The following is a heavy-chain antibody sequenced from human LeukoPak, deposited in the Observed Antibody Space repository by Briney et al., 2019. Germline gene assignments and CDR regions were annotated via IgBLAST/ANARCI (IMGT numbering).Heavy chain of an antibody. Sequence: GGSLRLSXAASGFTFSSYAMSWVRQAPGKGLEWVSGISWNSGSIGYADSVKGRFTISRDNAKNSLYLQMNSLRAEDMALYYCAKDYGGNIFDAFDIWGQGTMVTVSS. J-gene: IGHJ3*02. V-gene: IGHV3-9*03. CDR3: AKDYGGNIFDAFDI. CDR1: GFTFSSYA. D-gene: IGHD4-23*01. CDR2: ISWNSGSI.